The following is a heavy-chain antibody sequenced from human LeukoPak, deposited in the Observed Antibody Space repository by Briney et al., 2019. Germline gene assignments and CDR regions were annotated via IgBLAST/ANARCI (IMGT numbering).Heavy chain of an antibody. D-gene: IGHD3-10*01. CDR1: GFTFSSYA. CDR3: ARARGGYYGSGSSSYYGMDV. V-gene: IGHV3-30*04. Sequence: GGSLRLSCAASGFTFSSYAMHWVRQAPGKGLEWVAVISYDGSNKYYADSVKGRFTISRDNSKNTLYLQMNSLRAEDTAVYYCARARGGYYGSGSSSYYGMDVWGKGTTVTVSS. J-gene: IGHJ6*04. CDR2: ISYDGSNK.